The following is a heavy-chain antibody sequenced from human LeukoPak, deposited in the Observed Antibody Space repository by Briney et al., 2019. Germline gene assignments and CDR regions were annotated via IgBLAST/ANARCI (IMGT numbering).Heavy chain of an antibody. CDR1: GYTFSSYD. J-gene: IGHJ5*02. Sequence: ASVKVSCKASGYTFSSYDISWVRQAPGQGLEWMGWISTYNDNTNYAQKFQGRVTMTRDTSISTAYMELSRLRSDDTAVYYCARASGLVVPAAIDWFDPWGQGTLVTVSS. CDR2: ISTYNDNT. CDR3: ARASGLVVPAAIDWFDP. D-gene: IGHD2-2*02. V-gene: IGHV1-18*01.